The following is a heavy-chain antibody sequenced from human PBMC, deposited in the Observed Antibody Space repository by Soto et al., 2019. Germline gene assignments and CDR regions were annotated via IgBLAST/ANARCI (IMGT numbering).Heavy chain of an antibody. CDR3: AKGGPILPHYDFWSGYYGRHYYYYYMDF. J-gene: IGHJ6*03. CDR2: ISGSGGST. CDR1: GFTFSSYA. V-gene: IGHV3-23*01. Sequence: EVQLLESGGGLVQPGGSLRLSCAASGFTFSSYAMSWVRQAPGKGLEWVSAISGSGGSTYYADSVKGRFTISRDNSKNTLYLQMNSLGAEDTAVYYCAKGGPILPHYDFWSGYYGRHYYYYYMDFWGKGTTVTVSS. D-gene: IGHD3-3*01.